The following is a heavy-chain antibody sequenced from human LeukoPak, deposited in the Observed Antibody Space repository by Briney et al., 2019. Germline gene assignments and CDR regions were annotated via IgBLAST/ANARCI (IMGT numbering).Heavy chain of an antibody. CDR3: AELGITMIGGV. J-gene: IGHJ6*04. CDR2: INWNSGSI. D-gene: IGHD3-10*02. Sequence: GGSLRLSCAASGFTFDDYAMHWVRQAPGKGLEWVSGINWNSGSIGYADSVKGRFTISRDNAKNSLYLQMNSLRAEDTAVYYCAELGITMIGGVWGKGTTVTISS. V-gene: IGHV3-9*01. CDR1: GFTFDDYA.